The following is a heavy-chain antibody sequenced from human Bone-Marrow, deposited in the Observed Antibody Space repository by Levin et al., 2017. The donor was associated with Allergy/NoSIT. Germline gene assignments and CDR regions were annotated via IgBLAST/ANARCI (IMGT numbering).Heavy chain of an antibody. CDR2: IKQDGSET. Sequence: LSLTCAASRFTFSSSSMSWVRQAPGEGLQWVATIKQDGSETYYVDSVKGRFTISRDNAKNSLYLQMNSLRAEDTAVYYCATLSISGYSGYAFDYWGQGTLVTVSS. V-gene: IGHV3-7*01. CDR3: ATLSISGYSGYAFDY. J-gene: IGHJ4*02. D-gene: IGHD5-12*01. CDR1: RFTFSSSS.